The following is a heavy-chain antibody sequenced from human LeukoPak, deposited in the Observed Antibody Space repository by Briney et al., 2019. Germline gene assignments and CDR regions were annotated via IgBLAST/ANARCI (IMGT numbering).Heavy chain of an antibody. J-gene: IGHJ4*02. CDR3: ARGAGYNYPYYFDY. V-gene: IGHV3-53*01. CDR2: IYGGGNI. D-gene: IGHD5-24*01. Sequence: GGSLRLSCAASGFTVSSNYMNWVRQAPGKGLEWVSVIYGGGNIYYADPVKGRFTISRDNSKNTLYLQMNSLRAVDTAVYYCARGAGYNYPYYFDYWGQGTLVTVSS. CDR1: GFTVSSNY.